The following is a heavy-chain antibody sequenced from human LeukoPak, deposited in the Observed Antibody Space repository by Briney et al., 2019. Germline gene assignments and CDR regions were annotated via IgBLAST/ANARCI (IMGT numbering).Heavy chain of an antibody. J-gene: IGHJ4*02. CDR1: GFTFTSSA. D-gene: IGHD3-10*01. CDR3: AADSYYYGSDGDY. Sequence: VASVKVSCKASGFTFTSSAVQWVRQARGQRLEWIGWIVVGSGNTSYAQKFQERVTITRDMSTSTAYMELSSLRSEDTAVYYCAADSYYYGSDGDYWGQGTLVTVSS. CDR2: IVVGSGNT. V-gene: IGHV1-58*01.